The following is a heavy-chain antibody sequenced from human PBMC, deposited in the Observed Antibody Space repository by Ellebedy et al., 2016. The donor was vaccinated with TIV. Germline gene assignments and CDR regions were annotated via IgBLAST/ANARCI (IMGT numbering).Heavy chain of an antibody. D-gene: IGHD2-15*01. CDR2: ISDDSSYT. V-gene: IGHV3-23*01. J-gene: IGHJ5*02. Sequence: GESLKISCAASGFRSDKYAMSWVRQAPGKGLEWVSLISDDSSYTYYADSVKGRFTIARDNSKNTLLLQMNSLRAEDTAIYYCAKHYCSGATCDWFDLWGQGTLVTVSS. CDR1: GFRSDKYA. CDR3: AKHYCSGATCDWFDL.